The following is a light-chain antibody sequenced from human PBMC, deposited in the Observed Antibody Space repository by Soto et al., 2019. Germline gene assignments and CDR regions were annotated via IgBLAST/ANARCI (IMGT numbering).Light chain of an antibody. V-gene: IGLV1-44*01. CDR1: SSNIGSKT. CDR3: SAWDASLNGYV. Sequence: HSVLPKPPSASGIPGQRVTISCSGSSSNIGSKTVNWYQQLPGTAPKLLIYSNYRRPSGVPDRFSGSKSGTSASLAISGLQSEDEADYYRSAWDASLNGYVFGTGTKVTVL. CDR2: SNY. J-gene: IGLJ1*01.